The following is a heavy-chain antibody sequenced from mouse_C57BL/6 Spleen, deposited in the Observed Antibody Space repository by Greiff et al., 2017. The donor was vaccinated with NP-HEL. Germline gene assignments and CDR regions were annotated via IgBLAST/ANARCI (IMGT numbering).Heavy chain of an antibody. CDR1: GFTFSSYA. CDR2: ISDGGSST. V-gene: IGHV5-4*01. J-gene: IGHJ4*01. Sequence: EVQLVESGGGLVKPGGSLKLSCAASGFTFSSYAMSWVRQTPDKRLEWVATISDGGSSTYHPANVKGRFTISSDNAKNNQFLQMSHLKSEDAAMYYWARDPITTVDYYAMDYWGQGTSVTVSS. CDR3: ARDPITTVDYYAMDY. D-gene: IGHD1-1*01.